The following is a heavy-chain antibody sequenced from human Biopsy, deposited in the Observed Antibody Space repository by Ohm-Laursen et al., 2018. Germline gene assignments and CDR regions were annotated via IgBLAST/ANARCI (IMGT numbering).Heavy chain of an antibody. D-gene: IGHD3-22*01. CDR1: GGSISNNNYY. Sequence: SDTLSLTCTVSGGSISNNNYYWGWIRQPPGKGLEWIGSIFYRGSTHYKPSLKSRVNISVDTPKNKFSLKLNSVTAADTAVYYCARDYDTSGYYYVSWGQGTLVTVSS. CDR3: ARDYDTSGYYYVS. J-gene: IGHJ5*02. V-gene: IGHV4-39*01. CDR2: IFYRGST.